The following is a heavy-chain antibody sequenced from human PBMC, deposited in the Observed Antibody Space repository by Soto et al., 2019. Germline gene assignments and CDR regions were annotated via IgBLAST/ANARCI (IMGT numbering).Heavy chain of an antibody. J-gene: IGHJ4*02. V-gene: IGHV3-33*01. CDR1: GFTFSNYG. D-gene: IGHD3-16*01. CDR2: IWYDGSTK. Sequence: GGSLRLSCAASGFTFSNYGMHWVRQAPGKGLEWVAVIWYDGSTKYYADSVKGRFTISRDNSKNTLYLQMNSLRAEDTAVYYCAGPPGGGEYYFDYWGQGTQVTVSS. CDR3: AGPPGGGEYYFDY.